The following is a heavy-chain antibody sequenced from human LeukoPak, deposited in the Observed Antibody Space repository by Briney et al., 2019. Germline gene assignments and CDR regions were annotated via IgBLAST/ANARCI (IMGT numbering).Heavy chain of an antibody. CDR2: IYYSGST. D-gene: IGHD6-19*01. J-gene: IGHJ4*02. V-gene: IGHV4-39*01. Sequence: SETLSLTCTVSGGSISGYYWGWIRQPPGKGLEWIGSIYYSGSTYCNPSLKSRVTISVDTSKNQFSLKLSSVTAADTAVYYCASVAGIGYFDYWGQGTLVTVSS. CDR3: ASVAGIGYFDY. CDR1: GGSISGYY.